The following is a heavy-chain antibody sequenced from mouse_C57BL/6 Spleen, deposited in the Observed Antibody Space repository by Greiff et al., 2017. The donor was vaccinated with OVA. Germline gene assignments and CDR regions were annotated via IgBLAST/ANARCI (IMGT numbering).Heavy chain of an antibody. CDR2: IDPENGDT. V-gene: IGHV14-4*01. Sequence: EVKLMESGAELVRPGASVKLSCTASGFNIKDDYMHWVKQRPEQGLEWIGWIDPENGDTEYASKFQGKATITADTSSNTAYLQLSSLTSEDTAVYYCTSTAQATAPFDYWGQGTTLTVSS. J-gene: IGHJ2*01. D-gene: IGHD3-2*02. CDR3: TSTAQATAPFDY. CDR1: GFNIKDDY.